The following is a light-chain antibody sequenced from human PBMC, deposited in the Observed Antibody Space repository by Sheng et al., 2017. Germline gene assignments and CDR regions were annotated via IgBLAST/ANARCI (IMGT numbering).Light chain of an antibody. V-gene: IGKV1D-8*01. Sequence: VIWVTQSASLLSASAGDKVSINCRVSQDIKDYSGWYQQKPGKAPELLIYAASRLNTGVPSRFSGSGYGTNFTLTISRLQSEDVAIYYCQQYYNFPRTFGQGTKVEI. J-gene: IGKJ1*01. CDR3: QQYYNFPRT. CDR1: QDIKDY. CDR2: AAS.